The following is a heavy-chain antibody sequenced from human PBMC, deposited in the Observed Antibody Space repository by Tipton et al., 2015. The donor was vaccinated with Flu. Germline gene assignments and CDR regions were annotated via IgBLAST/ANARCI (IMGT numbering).Heavy chain of an antibody. V-gene: IGHV3-23*01. CDR2: ISRTGDST. CDR1: AFTFNGYA. CDR3: AKLHGEYGMDV. Sequence: LSLTCAASAFTFNGYAMSWVRQAPGKGLEWVSSISRTGDSTLYADSVKGRFTISRDNSKNTLFLQMNSLRAEDTAVYYCAKLHGEYGMDVWGQGTTVTVSS. J-gene: IGHJ6*02.